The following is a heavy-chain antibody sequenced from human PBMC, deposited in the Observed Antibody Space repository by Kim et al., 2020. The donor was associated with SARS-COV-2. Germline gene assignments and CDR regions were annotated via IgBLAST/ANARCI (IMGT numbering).Heavy chain of an antibody. CDR2: IYYSGST. J-gene: IGHJ5*01. Sequence: SETLSLTCTVSGGYISSSSYYWGWIRQPPGKGLEWIGSIYYSGSTYYNPSLKSRVTISVDTSKNQFSLKLSSVTAADTAVYYCARHEVAARPPLAGFDPWGQGTLVTVSS. V-gene: IGHV4-39*01. D-gene: IGHD6-6*01. CDR1: GGYISSSSYY. CDR3: ARHEVAARPPLAGFDP.